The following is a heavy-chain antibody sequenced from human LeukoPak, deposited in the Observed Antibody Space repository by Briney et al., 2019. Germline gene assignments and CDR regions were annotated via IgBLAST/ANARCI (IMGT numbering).Heavy chain of an antibody. CDR1: GYTFTGYY. CDR3: ARTCVVYCSGGSCSSASHFDY. Sequence: ASVKVSCKASGYTFTGYYMHWVRQAPGQGLEWMGWINPNSGDTNSAQKFQCRVTMTRDTSISTAYMELSRLRSDDTAVYYRARTCVVYCSGGSCSSASHFDYWGQGTLVTVPS. J-gene: IGHJ4*02. CDR2: INPNSGDT. D-gene: IGHD2-15*01. V-gene: IGHV1-2*02.